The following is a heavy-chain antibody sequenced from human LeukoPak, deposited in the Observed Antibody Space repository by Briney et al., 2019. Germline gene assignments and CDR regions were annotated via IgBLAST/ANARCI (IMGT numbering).Heavy chain of an antibody. V-gene: IGHV1-8*01. D-gene: IGHD6-13*01. CDR1: GHTFTSYD. J-gene: IGHJ4*02. Sequence: GASVKVSCKASGHTFTSYDINWVRQATGQGLEWMGWMNPNSDYTGYAQKFQGRVTMTEDTSTDTVYMELSSLRSEDTAVYYCATADPGIAAAGTTFDYWGQGTLVTVSS. CDR3: ATADPGIAAAGTTFDY. CDR2: MNPNSDYT.